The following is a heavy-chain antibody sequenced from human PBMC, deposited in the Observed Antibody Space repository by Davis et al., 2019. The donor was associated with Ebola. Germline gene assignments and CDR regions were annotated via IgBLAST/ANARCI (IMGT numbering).Heavy chain of an antibody. D-gene: IGHD3-10*01. V-gene: IGHV3-30*02. Sequence: GESLKISCAASGFTFSSYGMHWVRQAPGKGLEWVAFIRYDGSNKYYADSVKGRFTISRDNSKNTLYLQMNSLRAEDTAVYYCAKELRGAFDIWGQGTMVTVSS. CDR1: GFTFSSYG. CDR2: IRYDGSNK. J-gene: IGHJ3*02. CDR3: AKELRGAFDI.